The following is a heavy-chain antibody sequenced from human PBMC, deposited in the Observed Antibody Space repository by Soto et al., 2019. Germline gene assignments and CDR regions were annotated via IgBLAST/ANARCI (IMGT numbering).Heavy chain of an antibody. Sequence: QVQLQESGPGLVKPSQTLSLTCTVSGGSISSGGYYWSWIRQHPGKGLEWIGYIYYSGSTYYNPSLKSRVTISVDTSKNQFSLKLSSVTAADTAVYYCASLKSGYSYGYVPYFDYWGQGTLVTVSS. D-gene: IGHD5-18*01. CDR3: ASLKSGYSYGYVPYFDY. CDR2: IYYSGST. V-gene: IGHV4-31*03. CDR1: GGSISSGGYY. J-gene: IGHJ4*02.